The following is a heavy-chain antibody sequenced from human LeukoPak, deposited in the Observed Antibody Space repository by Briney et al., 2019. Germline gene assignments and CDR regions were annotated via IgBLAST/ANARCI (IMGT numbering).Heavy chain of an antibody. CDR3: TRPPLPMVRGVIAAFDI. Sequence: GGSLKLSCAASGFTFSGSAIHWVRQASGKGLEWVGRIRSKANSYATAYAASVKGRFTISRDDSKNTAYLQMNSLKTEDTAVYYCTRPPLPMVRGVIAAFDIWGQGTMVTVSS. CDR2: IRSKANSYAT. CDR1: GFTFSGSA. V-gene: IGHV3-73*01. J-gene: IGHJ3*02. D-gene: IGHD3-10*01.